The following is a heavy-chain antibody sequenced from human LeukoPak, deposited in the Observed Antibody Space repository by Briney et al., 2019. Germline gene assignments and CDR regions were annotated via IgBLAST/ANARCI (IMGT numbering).Heavy chain of an antibody. V-gene: IGHV4-34*01. J-gene: IGHJ6*02. D-gene: IGHD2-2*01. CDR1: GGSFSGYY. Sequence: SETLSLTCAVYGGSFSGYYWSWIRQPPGKGLEWIGEINHSGSTNYNPSLKGRVTRSVDTSKNQFSLKLSPVTAADTAVYYCAGGIVPEGYYYYYGMDVWGQGTTVTVSS. CDR2: INHSGST. CDR3: AGGIVPEGYYYYYGMDV.